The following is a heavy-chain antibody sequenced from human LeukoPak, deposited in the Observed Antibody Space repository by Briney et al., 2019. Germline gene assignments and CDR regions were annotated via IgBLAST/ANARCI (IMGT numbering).Heavy chain of an antibody. CDR3: ARGSRVVVISVDAFDI. V-gene: IGHV1-8*01. Sequence: ASVKVSCKASRYTFSNYDINWVRQATGQGLEWMGWMSPNSGNTGYAQKFQGRVTITADESTSTAYMELSSLRSEDTAVYYCARGSRVVVISVDAFDIWGQGTMVTVSS. CDR2: MSPNSGNT. J-gene: IGHJ3*02. D-gene: IGHD3-22*01. CDR1: RYTFSNYD.